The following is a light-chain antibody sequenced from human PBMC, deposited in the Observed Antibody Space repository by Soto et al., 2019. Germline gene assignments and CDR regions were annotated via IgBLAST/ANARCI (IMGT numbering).Light chain of an antibody. CDR1: QSSKTY. CDR2: EAY. Sequence: TQSPASLSASSGEEITLSCRASQSSKTYLAWYQHKPDQDPRLLCYEAYIRATGLPARFSGGGSRREFTLFISNLQSEGAAVYYCQEYHAWPPGTLGQGTKVEIK. V-gene: IGKV3D-15*03. J-gene: IGKJ1*01. CDR3: QEYHAWPPGT.